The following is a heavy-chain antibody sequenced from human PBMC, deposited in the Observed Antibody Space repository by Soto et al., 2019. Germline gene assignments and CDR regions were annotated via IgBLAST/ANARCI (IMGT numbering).Heavy chain of an antibody. CDR2: IYHSGST. Sequence: QLQLQESGSGLVKPSQTLSLTCAVSGGSISSGGYSWSWIRQPPGMGLEWIGYIYHSGSTYYNPPLKRRVTISVNRSKNQFSLKLTSVTAADTAVYYCARRRGFPYYYGMDVWGQGTTVTVSS. D-gene: IGHD5-12*01. CDR3: ARRRGFPYYYGMDV. J-gene: IGHJ6*02. CDR1: GGSISSGGYS. V-gene: IGHV4-30-2*01.